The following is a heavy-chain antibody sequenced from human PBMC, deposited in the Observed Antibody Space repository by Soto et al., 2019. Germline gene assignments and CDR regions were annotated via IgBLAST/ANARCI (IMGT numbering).Heavy chain of an antibody. V-gene: IGHV5-51*01. CDR3: ASFDTMVRGVHF. D-gene: IGHD3-10*01. J-gene: IGHJ4*02. Sequence: VESLKISCKGSGYNFVNYWIAWVRQMPGKSLEWMGIIYPGDSNARYSPSFQGQVTISADKSISTAYLQWSSLKASDTASYYCASFDTMVRGVHFWGQGTLVTVSS. CDR1: GYNFVNYW. CDR2: IYPGDSNA.